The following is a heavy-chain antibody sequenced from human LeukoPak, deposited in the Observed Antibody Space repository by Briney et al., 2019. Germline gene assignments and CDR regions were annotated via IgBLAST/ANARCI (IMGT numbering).Heavy chain of an antibody. CDR3: ARDVSYFGSGSYPDYFDY. V-gene: IGHV3-48*03. Sequence: PGGSLRLSCAASGFTFSNYEMNWVRQAPGKGLDWVSYIGSRGATNYYADSVKGRFTISRDNAKNSLYLQMNSLRAEDTAVYYCARDVSYFGSGSYPDYFDYWGQGILVTVSS. D-gene: IGHD3-10*01. CDR1: GFTFSNYE. CDR2: IGSRGATN. J-gene: IGHJ4*02.